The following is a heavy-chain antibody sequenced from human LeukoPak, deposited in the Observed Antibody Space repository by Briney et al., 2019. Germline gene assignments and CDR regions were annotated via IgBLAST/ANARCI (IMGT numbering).Heavy chain of an antibody. D-gene: IGHD6-6*01. V-gene: IGHV4-34*01. CDR3: ARPRAARPLSPYNWFDP. CDR1: GGSFSGYY. Sequence: SETLSLTCAVYGGSFSGYYWSWIRQPPGKGLEWIGEINHSGSTNYHPSLKRRVTITVDTSKNQFVLKLSLVTDAHTAAYYCARPRAARPLSPYNWFDPWGQGSLVTVSS. J-gene: IGHJ5*02. CDR2: INHSGST.